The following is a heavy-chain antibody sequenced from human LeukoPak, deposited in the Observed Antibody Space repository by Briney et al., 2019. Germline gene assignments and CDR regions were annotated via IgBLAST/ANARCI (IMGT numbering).Heavy chain of an antibody. CDR2: INHSGST. J-gene: IGHJ4*02. CDR1: GGSFSGYY. V-gene: IGHV4-34*01. Sequence: SETLSLTCAVYGGSFSGYYWSWIRQPPGKGLEWNGEINHSGSTNYNPSLKSRVTISVDTSKNQFSLKLSSVTAADTAVYYCASFRDTGYSSSWPRGHHDYWGQGTLVTVSS. D-gene: IGHD6-13*01. CDR3: ASFRDTGYSSSWPRGHHDY.